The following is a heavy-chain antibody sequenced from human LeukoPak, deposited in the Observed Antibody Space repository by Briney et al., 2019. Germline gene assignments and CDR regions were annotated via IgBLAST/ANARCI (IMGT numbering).Heavy chain of an antibody. D-gene: IGHD6-13*01. CDR2: ISSSSSTI. CDR3: ARDLRIRHSSSWYRDY. V-gene: IGHV3-48*02. CDR1: GFTFSSYS. Sequence: PGGSLRLSCAASGFTFSSYSMNWVRQAPGKGLEWVSYISSSSSTIYHADSVKGRFTISRDNAKNSLYLQMNSLRDEDTAVYYCARDLRIRHSSSWYRDYWGQGTLVTVSS. J-gene: IGHJ4*02.